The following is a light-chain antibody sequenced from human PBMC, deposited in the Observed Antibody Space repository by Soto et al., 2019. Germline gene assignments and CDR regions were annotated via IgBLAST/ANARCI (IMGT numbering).Light chain of an antibody. CDR3: QQYNNSWT. Sequence: EIVMTQSPATLSVSPWERAALSCRASQSVSSNLAGYQQKPGQAPRLLIYGASTRATGIPARFSGSGSGTEFTLTISSLQSEDFAVYYCQQYNNSWTFGQGTKVDIK. CDR1: QSVSSN. V-gene: IGKV3-15*01. J-gene: IGKJ1*01. CDR2: GAS.